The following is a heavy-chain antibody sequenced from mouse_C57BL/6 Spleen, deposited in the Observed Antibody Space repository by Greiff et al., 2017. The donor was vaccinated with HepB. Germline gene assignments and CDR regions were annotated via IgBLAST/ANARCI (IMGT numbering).Heavy chain of an antibody. V-gene: IGHV5-4*01. Sequence: EVQGVKSGGGLVKPGGSLKLSCAASGFTFSSYAMSWVRQTPEKRLEWVATISDGGSYTYYPDNVKGRFTISRDNAKNNLYLQMSHLKSEDTAMYYCARLEGYFDVWGTGTTVTVSS. CDR1: GFTFSSYA. CDR2: ISDGGSYT. CDR3: ARLEGYFDV. J-gene: IGHJ1*03.